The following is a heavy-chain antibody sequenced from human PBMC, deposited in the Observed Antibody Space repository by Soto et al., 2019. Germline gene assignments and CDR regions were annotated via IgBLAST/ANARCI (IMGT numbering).Heavy chain of an antibody. CDR3: ASGLNIVATIRLGV. CDR1: GGSFSGYY. D-gene: IGHD5-12*01. J-gene: IGHJ6*03. CDR2: INHSGST. Sequence: ASETLSLTCAVYGGSFSGYYWSWIRQPPGKGLEWIGEINHSGSTNYSPSLKSRVTISVDTSKNQFSLKLSSVTAADTAVYYCASGLNIVATIRLGVWGKGTTVTVS. V-gene: IGHV4-34*01.